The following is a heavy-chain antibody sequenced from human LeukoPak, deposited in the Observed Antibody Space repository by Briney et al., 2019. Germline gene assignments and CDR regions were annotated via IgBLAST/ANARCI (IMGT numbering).Heavy chain of an antibody. CDR1: GLTFSNYG. V-gene: IGHV3-30*02. D-gene: IGHD3-16*02. CDR3: AKDAPIGY. CDR2: IRYDGSNK. Sequence: PGGSLRLSCAASGLTFSNYGLHWVRQAPGKGLEWVAFIRYDGSNKYYADSVKGRFTISRDNSENTLYLQMNSLRPEDTAVYYCAKDAPIGYGGQGTLVTVSS. J-gene: IGHJ4*02.